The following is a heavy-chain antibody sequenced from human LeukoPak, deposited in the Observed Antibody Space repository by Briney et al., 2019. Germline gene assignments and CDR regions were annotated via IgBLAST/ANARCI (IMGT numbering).Heavy chain of an antibody. CDR2: INPNSGGT. CDR1: GYTFTGYY. V-gene: IGHV1-2*02. CDR3: ATEGSSRPTYFFDY. Sequence: ASVKVSCKASGYTFTGYYMHWVRQAPGQGLEWMGWINPNSGGTNYAQKFQGRVTMTRDTSISTAYMELSSLRSEDTAVYFCATEGSSRPTYFFDYWGQGTLVTVSS. D-gene: IGHD6-13*01. J-gene: IGHJ4*02.